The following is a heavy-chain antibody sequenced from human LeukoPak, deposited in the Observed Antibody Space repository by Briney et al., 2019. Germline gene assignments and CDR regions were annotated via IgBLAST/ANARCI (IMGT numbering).Heavy chain of an antibody. CDR3: ARHSNKYDYDSSGHYRSFDY. Sequence: PGGSVRLSCAASGLTFTFYLMSWLRQAPGKGLEWVANIKQDGSDKYHVDSVKGRLTISRDNPKNSLYLQINSLRAEDTAFYFCARHSNKYDYDSSGHYRSFDYWGQGTLVSVSS. CDR1: GLTFTFYL. J-gene: IGHJ4*02. D-gene: IGHD3-22*01. V-gene: IGHV3-7*01. CDR2: IKQDGSDK.